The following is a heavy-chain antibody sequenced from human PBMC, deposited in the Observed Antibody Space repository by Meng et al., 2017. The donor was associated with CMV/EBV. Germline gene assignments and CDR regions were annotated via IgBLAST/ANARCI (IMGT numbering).Heavy chain of an antibody. J-gene: IGHJ5*02. CDR1: GGSFSGYY. Sequence: QVQLQQWGAGLLNPAETLSLTCAVYGGSFSGYYWSWIRQPPGKGLEWIGEINHSGSTNYNPSLKSRVTISVDTSKNQFSLKLSFVTAADTAVYYCARGVGGWFDPWGQGTLVTVSS. CDR3: ARGVGGWFDP. CDR2: INHSGST. V-gene: IGHV4-34*01. D-gene: IGHD1-26*01.